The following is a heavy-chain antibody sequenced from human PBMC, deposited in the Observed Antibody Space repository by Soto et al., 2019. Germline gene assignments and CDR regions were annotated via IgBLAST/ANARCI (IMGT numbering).Heavy chain of an antibody. V-gene: IGHV4-34*01. D-gene: IGHD3-3*01. CDR3: ASQRGYDFWSGTGYYYYGMDV. CDR1: GGSFSGYY. CDR2: INHSGST. J-gene: IGHJ6*02. Sequence: PSETLSLTCAVYGGSFSGYYWSWIRQPPGKGLEWIGEINHSGSTNYNPSLKSRVTISVDTSKNQFSLKLSSVTAADTAVYYCASQRGYDFWSGTGYYYYGMDVWGQGTTVTVSS.